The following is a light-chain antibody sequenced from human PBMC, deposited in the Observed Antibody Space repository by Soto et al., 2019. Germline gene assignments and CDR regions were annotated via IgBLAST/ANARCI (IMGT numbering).Light chain of an antibody. V-gene: IGKV2D-29*02. CDR3: KQSTQLPPT. J-gene: IGKJ5*01. CDR2: EVS. Sequence: DVVMTQTPLSLSVAPGQPASISCKSSQSLLHITGETFLFWYLQKPGQSPQLLIYEVSTRVSGVPVRFSGSGSVTDFTLEISRVETDDVGIYYCKQSTQLPPTFGQGTRLGIE. CDR1: QSLLHITGETF.